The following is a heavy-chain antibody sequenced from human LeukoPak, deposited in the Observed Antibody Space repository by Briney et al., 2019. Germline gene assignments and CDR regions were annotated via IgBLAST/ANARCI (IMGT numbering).Heavy chain of an antibody. J-gene: IGHJ4*02. CDR3: ARAVYYYSRGDFDY. Sequence: SETLSLTCAVYGGSFSGYYWSWIRQPPGKGLEWIGEINHSGSTNYNPSLKSRVTISVDTSKNQFSLKLSSVTAADTAVYYCARAVYYYSRGDFDYWGQGTLVTVSS. CDR2: INHSGST. CDR1: GGSFSGYY. D-gene: IGHD3-10*01. V-gene: IGHV4-34*01.